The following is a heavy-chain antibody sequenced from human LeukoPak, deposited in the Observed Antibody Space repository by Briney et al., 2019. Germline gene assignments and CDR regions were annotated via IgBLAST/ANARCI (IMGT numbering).Heavy chain of an antibody. D-gene: IGHD3-3*01. CDR3: AREPFWSGYYSNLHFDY. Sequence: GGSLRLSCAPSGFTFNIYGMHWVRQAPGKGLEWVAFIRNDESNRYYADSVKGRFTISRDNAKNSLYLQMNSLRAEDTAVYYCAREPFWSGYYSNLHFDYWGQGTLVTVSS. V-gene: IGHV3-30*02. CDR1: GFTFNIYG. J-gene: IGHJ4*02. CDR2: IRNDESNR.